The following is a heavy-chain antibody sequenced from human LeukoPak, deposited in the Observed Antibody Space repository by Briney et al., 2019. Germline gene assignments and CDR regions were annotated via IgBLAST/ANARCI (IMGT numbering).Heavy chain of an antibody. J-gene: IGHJ4*01. D-gene: IGHD6-19*01. V-gene: IGHV3-23*01. CDR1: GFTFSNSA. Sequence: GGSLRLSCVASGFTFSNSAMSWVRQAPGKGLEWVSTLSGSGITTYYADSVKGRFTISRDNSKNTLYLQMNSLRAEDTAVYYCAKGIYSSGWSYFDYWGHGTLVIVSS. CDR2: LSGSGITT. CDR3: AKGIYSSGWSYFDY.